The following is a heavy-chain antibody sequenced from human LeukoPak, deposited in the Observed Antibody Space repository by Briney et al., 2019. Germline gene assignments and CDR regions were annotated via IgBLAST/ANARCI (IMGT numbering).Heavy chain of an antibody. CDR3: ASGRTYYYDTSGDYPSNYYGMYG. V-gene: IGHV4-34*01. D-gene: IGHD3-22*01. CDR1: GGSFSGYY. J-gene: IGHJ6*02. CDR2: INHGEST. Sequence: KTSETLSLTCAVSGGSFSGYYWYWIRQPPGKGLEWIGEINHGESTNYNPSLKSRATLSVDTSKNQFSLKLTSVTAADPAVFYGASGRTYYYDTSGDYPSNYYGMYGWGQGATVIVSS.